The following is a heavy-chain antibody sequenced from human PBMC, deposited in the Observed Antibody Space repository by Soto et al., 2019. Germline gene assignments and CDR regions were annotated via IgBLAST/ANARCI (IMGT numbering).Heavy chain of an antibody. J-gene: IGHJ5*02. Sequence: HPGGSLRLSCAAFGFTVSDNYMSWVRQAPGKRLEWVSVIYSSGSTYYPDSVKGRFTISRDNSNNILYLQMNSLRVEDTAVYYCARSPTWTNYADRFDPWGQGTMVTVSS. CDR2: IYSSGST. CDR1: GFTVSDNY. D-gene: IGHD4-4*01. V-gene: IGHV3-66*01. CDR3: ARSPTWTNYADRFDP.